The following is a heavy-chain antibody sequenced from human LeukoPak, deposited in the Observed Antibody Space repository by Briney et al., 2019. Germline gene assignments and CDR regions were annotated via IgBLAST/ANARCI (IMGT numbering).Heavy chain of an antibody. V-gene: IGHV3-30*07. CDR1: GFTFSDHV. J-gene: IGHJ4*02. CDR3: ARDYKYAFDN. D-gene: IGHD5-24*01. Sequence: GGSLRLSCAASGFTFSDHVMHWVRQAPGMGLEWVAVISKDGSKTFYAGSVEGRFAISGDKAKNSLYLQMNSLRVEDTAVYYCARDYKYAFDNWGQGTLVTVSS. CDR2: ISKDGSKT.